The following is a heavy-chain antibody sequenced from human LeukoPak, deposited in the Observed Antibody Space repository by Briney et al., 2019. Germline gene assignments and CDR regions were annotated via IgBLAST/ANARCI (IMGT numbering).Heavy chain of an antibody. CDR3: AKLLSGIGSSGSYYKAFDY. V-gene: IGHV3-11*04. J-gene: IGHJ4*02. D-gene: IGHD3-10*01. CDR2: ISSSGSTI. CDR1: GFTFSDYY. Sequence: PGGSLRLSCAASGFTFSDYYMSWIRQAPGKGLEWVSYISSSGSTIYYADSVKGRFTISRDNAKNTLYLQMNSLRAEDTAVYYCAKLLSGIGSSGSYYKAFDYWGQGTLVTVSS.